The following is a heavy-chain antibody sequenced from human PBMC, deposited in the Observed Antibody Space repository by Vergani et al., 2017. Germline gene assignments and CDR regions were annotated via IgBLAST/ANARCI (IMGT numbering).Heavy chain of an antibody. J-gene: IGHJ5*02. CDR1: GDSVSSNSAA. Sequence: QVQLQQSGPGLVKPSQTLSLTCAISGDSVSSNSAAWNWIRQSPSRGLEWLGRTYYRSKWYNDYAVSVKSRITINPDTSKNQFSLQLNSVPPEDTAVYYCARGVIAAAGPRGWFDPWGQGTLVTVSS. V-gene: IGHV6-1*01. D-gene: IGHD6-13*01. CDR2: TYYRSKWYN. CDR3: ARGVIAAAGPRGWFDP.